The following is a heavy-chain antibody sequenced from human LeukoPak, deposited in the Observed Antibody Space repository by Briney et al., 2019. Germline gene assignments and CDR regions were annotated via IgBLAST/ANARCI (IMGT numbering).Heavy chain of an antibody. Sequence: ASVKVSCTASGYTFTGYYMHWVRQAPGQGLEWMGWIHPNSGGTKYAQRFQGRVTMTRDTSISTAYMELSRLRSDDTAVYYCAREVSGSYYELDYWGRGTLAVVSS. D-gene: IGHD1-26*01. J-gene: IGHJ4*02. CDR3: AREVSGSYYELDY. V-gene: IGHV1-2*02. CDR1: GYTFTGYY. CDR2: IHPNSGGT.